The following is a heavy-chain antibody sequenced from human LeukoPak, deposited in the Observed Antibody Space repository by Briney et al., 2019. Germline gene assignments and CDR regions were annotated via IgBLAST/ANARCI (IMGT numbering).Heavy chain of an antibody. D-gene: IGHD3-22*01. CDR1: GFTFSNYW. Sequence: GGSLRLSCAASGFTFSNYWMHWVRQAPGKGLVWVSRINSDGSSTRYADSVKGRFTISRDNAKNSLYLQMNSLRAEDTAIYYCARGLHSRLYDSSVYYPYWGQGTLVTVSS. CDR2: INSDGSST. CDR3: ARGLHSRLYDSSVYYPY. J-gene: IGHJ4*02. V-gene: IGHV3-74*01.